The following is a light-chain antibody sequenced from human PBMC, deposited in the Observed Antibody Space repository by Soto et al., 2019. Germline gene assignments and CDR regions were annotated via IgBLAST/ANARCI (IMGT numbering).Light chain of an antibody. CDR2: LNSDGTH. Sequence: QSVLTQSPSASASLGASVKLTCTLSSGYSTYAIAWHQQQPAKGPRFLMKLNSDGTHDKGDGIPDRFSGSTSGAERYLNISTLQSADEASYYCQTWDTVGVFGGGTKLTVL. CDR3: QTWDTVGV. CDR1: SGYSTYA. V-gene: IGLV4-69*01. J-gene: IGLJ2*01.